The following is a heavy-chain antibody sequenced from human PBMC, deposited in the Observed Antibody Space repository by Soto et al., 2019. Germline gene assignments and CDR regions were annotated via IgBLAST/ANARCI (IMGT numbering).Heavy chain of an antibody. Sequence: SVQVSCKASGYTFTGYYIHWVRQAPGQGLEWMGWINPNSGGTNYAQKFQGRVTMTRDTSISTAYMELSRLRSDDTAGYYCARDQLPGISDAGDWGQGNLV. V-gene: IGHV1-2*02. CDR3: ARDQLPGISDAGD. D-gene: IGHD6-13*01. J-gene: IGHJ4*02. CDR1: GYTFTGYY. CDR2: INPNSGGT.